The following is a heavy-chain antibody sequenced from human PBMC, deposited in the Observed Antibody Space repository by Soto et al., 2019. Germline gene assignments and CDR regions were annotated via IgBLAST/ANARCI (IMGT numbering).Heavy chain of an antibody. J-gene: IGHJ4*02. Sequence: PSETLSLTCTVSGGSISSGGYYWSWIRQHPGKGLEWIGYIYYSGSTYYNPSLKSRVTISVDTSKNQFSLKLSSVTAADTAVYYCARVPHYDILTGYCLDYWGQGTLVTVSS. CDR3: ARVPHYDILTGYCLDY. CDR1: GGSISSGGYY. V-gene: IGHV4-31*03. CDR2: IYYSGST. D-gene: IGHD3-9*01.